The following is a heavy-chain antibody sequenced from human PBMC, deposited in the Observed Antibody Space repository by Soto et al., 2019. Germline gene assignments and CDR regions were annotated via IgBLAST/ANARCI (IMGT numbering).Heavy chain of an antibody. V-gene: IGHV1-69*01. D-gene: IGHD5-18*01. Sequence: QVQLVQSGAEVKKPGSSVKVSCKASGGTFSSYAISWVRQAPGHGLEWMGGIIPIFGTANYAQKFQGRVTITADESTSTAYMELSSLRSEDTAVYYCARGLSVDTAMVSYYYYGMDVWGQGTTVTVSS. J-gene: IGHJ6*02. CDR2: IIPIFGTA. CDR3: ARGLSVDTAMVSYYYYGMDV. CDR1: GGTFSSYA.